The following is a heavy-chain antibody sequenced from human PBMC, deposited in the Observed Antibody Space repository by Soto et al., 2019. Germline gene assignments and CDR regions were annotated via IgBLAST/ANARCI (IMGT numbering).Heavy chain of an antibody. Sequence: SETLSLTCTVSGGSISSGGYYWSWIRQHPGKGMEWIGYIYYSGSTYYNPSLKSRVTISVDTSKNQFSLKLSSVTAADTAVYYCARAQSRYSSSWYNPYYFDYWGQGTLVTVSS. D-gene: IGHD6-13*01. CDR1: GGSISSGGYY. J-gene: IGHJ4*02. V-gene: IGHV4-31*03. CDR3: ARAQSRYSSSWYNPYYFDY. CDR2: IYYSGST.